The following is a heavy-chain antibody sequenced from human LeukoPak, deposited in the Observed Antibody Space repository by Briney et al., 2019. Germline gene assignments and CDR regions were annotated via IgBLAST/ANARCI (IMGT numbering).Heavy chain of an antibody. V-gene: IGHV1-18*01. Sequence: GASVKVSCKASGYTFTSYGISWVRQAPGQELEWMGWISAYNGKTKYARKLQGRVTMTTDTSTSTAYMELRSLRSDDTAVYYCAVSFYGDPWDYWGQGTLVTVSS. CDR1: GYTFTSYG. CDR2: ISAYNGKT. J-gene: IGHJ4*02. CDR3: AVSFYGDPWDY. D-gene: IGHD4-17*01.